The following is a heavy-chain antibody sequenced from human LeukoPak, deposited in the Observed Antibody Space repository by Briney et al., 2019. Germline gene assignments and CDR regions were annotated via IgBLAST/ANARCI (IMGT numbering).Heavy chain of an antibody. Sequence: PGGSLRLSCAASGFTFSSYGMHWVRQAPGKGLEWVAVISYDGSNKYYADSVKGRFTISRDNSKNTLYLQMNSLRAEDTAVYYCATARMYQLLPLGYYWGQGTLVTVSS. CDR3: ATARMYQLLPLGYY. D-gene: IGHD2-2*01. CDR2: ISYDGSNK. J-gene: IGHJ4*02. CDR1: GFTFSSYG. V-gene: IGHV3-30*03.